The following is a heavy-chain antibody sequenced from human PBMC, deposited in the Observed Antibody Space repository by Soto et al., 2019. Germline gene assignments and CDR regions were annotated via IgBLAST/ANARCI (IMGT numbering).Heavy chain of an antibody. V-gene: IGHV4-39*01. D-gene: IGHD3-9*01. Sequence: KPSETLSLTCTVSGGSISSSSYYWGWIRQPPGKGLEWIGSIYYSGNTYYNPSLKSRVTISVDTSKNQFSLKLSSVTAADTAVYYCARPHYDILTGPSGWFDPWGQGTLVTVSS. CDR3: ARPHYDILTGPSGWFDP. CDR2: IYYSGNT. J-gene: IGHJ5*02. CDR1: GGSISSSSYY.